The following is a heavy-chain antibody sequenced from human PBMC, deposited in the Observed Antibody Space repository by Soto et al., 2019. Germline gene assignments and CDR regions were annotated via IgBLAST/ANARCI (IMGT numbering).Heavy chain of an antibody. J-gene: IGHJ5*02. Sequence: QSLPGIVSGGSISSSSYYWGFIRQPPGKGLEWIGSIYYSGSTYYNPSLKSRVTISVDTSKNQFSLKLSSVTAADTAVFYCARHRARNWFDPWGQGTLVTVSS. CDR2: IYYSGST. CDR3: ARHRARNWFDP. V-gene: IGHV4-39*01. D-gene: IGHD6-6*01. CDR1: GGSISSSSYY.